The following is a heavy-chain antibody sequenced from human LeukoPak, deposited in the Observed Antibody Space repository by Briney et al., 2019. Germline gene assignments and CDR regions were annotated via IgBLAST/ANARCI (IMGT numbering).Heavy chain of an antibody. CDR3: AKLPIVVVTGAFDI. D-gene: IGHD2-21*02. J-gene: IGHJ3*02. CDR1: GFTFSSYG. Sequence: GGSLRLSCAASGFTFSSYGMHWVRQAPGKGLEWVAVISYDGSNKYYADSVKGRFTISRDNSKNTLYLQMNSQRAEDTAVYYCAKLPIVVVTGAFDIWGQGTMVTVSS. CDR2: ISYDGSNK. V-gene: IGHV3-30*18.